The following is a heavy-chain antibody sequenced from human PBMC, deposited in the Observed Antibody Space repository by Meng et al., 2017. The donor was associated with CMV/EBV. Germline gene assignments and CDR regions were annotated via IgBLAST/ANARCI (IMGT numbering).Heavy chain of an antibody. Sequence: ASVTVSCQASGYTFTSYYMHWVRQPPGQGLEWMGIINPSGGSTSYAQKFQGRVTMTRDTSTSTVYMELSSLRSEDTAVYYCARRGVVIGDFDYWGQGTLVTVSS. J-gene: IGHJ4*02. V-gene: IGHV1-46*01. CDR2: INPSGGST. D-gene: IGHD3-10*01. CDR1: GYTFTSYY. CDR3: ARRGVVIGDFDY.